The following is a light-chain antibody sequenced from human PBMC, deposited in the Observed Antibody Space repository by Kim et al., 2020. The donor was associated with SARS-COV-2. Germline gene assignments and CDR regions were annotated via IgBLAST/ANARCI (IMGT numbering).Light chain of an antibody. Sequence: QSALTQPASVSGSPGQSITISCTGTSSDIGAYNYVSWYQQHPGKAPKLMIHDVNKRPSGVSNRFSGSKSGNTASLTISGLQAEDEGDYYCNSYTHRSTDTWVFGGGTQLTVL. CDR2: DVN. V-gene: IGLV2-14*03. CDR1: SSDIGAYNY. CDR3: NSYTHRSTDTWV. J-gene: IGLJ3*02.